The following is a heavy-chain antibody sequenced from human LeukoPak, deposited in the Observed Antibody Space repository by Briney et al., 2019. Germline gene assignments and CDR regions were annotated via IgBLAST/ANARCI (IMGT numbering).Heavy chain of an antibody. J-gene: IGHJ5*02. Sequence: PGGSLRLSCEASGFSFSDFAMTWVRQAPGKGLELVSSISSGSTYMYYADSLEGRFTISRDNAKNSLFLQMNSLRAEDTAVYYCARVTGLGWFDPWGQGTLVTVSS. CDR1: GFSFSDFA. V-gene: IGHV3-21*01. CDR2: ISSGSTYM. D-gene: IGHD2-21*02. CDR3: ARVTGLGWFDP.